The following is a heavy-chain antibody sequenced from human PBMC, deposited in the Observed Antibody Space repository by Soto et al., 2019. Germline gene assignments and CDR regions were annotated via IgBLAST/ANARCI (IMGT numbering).Heavy chain of an antibody. CDR3: ARLIDFWSGYYYYYYMDV. Sequence: GGSLRLSCAASGFTFSSYWMSWVRQAPGKGLEWVANIKQDGSDKYYADSVKGRFTISRDNAKNSLYLQMNSLRAEDTAVYYCARLIDFWSGYYYYYYMDVWGKGTTVTVSS. V-gene: IGHV3-7*01. J-gene: IGHJ6*03. CDR2: IKQDGSDK. CDR1: GFTFSSYW. D-gene: IGHD3-3*01.